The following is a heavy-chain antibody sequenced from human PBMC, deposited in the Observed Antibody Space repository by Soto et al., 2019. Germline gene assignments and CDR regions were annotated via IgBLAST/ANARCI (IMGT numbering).Heavy chain of an antibody. CDR3: ARGGSGWKALNYFDS. J-gene: IGHJ4*02. CDR1: GGSIDNNGYS. Sequence: QVQLQESGPGLVKPSQTLSLTCTVSGGSIDNNGYSWTWIRQRPGGGLEWLGSNNYRADTYYTPSLKSRITIARDTYQNPFSVWLTYVTAADTGMYYCARGGSGWKALNYFDSWGQGILVTVSS. D-gene: IGHD6-19*01. CDR2: NNYRADT. V-gene: IGHV4-31*03.